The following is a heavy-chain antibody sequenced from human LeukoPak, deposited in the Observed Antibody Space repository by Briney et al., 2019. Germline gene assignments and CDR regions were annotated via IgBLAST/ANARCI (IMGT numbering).Heavy chain of an antibody. Sequence: GGSLRLSCAASGFTFSSYAMSCVRQAPGKGLEWVSAISGGGGNTYYADSVKGRFTISRDNSKNTLYLQMNSLRAEDTAVYYCAKAKTMTHDAFDIWGQGTMVTVSS. CDR2: ISGGGGNT. D-gene: IGHD3-22*01. CDR3: AKAKTMTHDAFDI. J-gene: IGHJ3*02. CDR1: GFTFSSYA. V-gene: IGHV3-23*01.